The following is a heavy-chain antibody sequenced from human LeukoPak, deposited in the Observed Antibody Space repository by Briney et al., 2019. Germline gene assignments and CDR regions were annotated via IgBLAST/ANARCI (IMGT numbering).Heavy chain of an antibody. CDR2: INHSGST. D-gene: IGHD2-15*01. CDR1: GGSFSGYY. Sequence: SETLSLTCAVYGGSFSGYYWSWIRQPPGKGLEWIGEINHSGSTNYNPSLKSRVTISVDTSKNQFSLKLSSVTAADTAVYYCARVAAAAIKADFDYWGQGTLVTVSS. J-gene: IGHJ4*02. V-gene: IGHV4-34*01. CDR3: ARVAAAAIKADFDY.